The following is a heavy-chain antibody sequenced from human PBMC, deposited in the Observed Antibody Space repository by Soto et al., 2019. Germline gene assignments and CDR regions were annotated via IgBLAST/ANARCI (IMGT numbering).Heavy chain of an antibody. J-gene: IGHJ4*02. CDR2: LYSSGST. D-gene: IGHD6-19*01. CDR1: GFTVSSIY. V-gene: IGHV3-66*01. CDR3: ARVAVAGTYYFDY. Sequence: GESLKISCAASGFTVSSIYMSWVRQAKGKGLEWVSILYSSGSTYYADSVKGRFTISRDNSKNTLYLQMNSLRAEDTAVYYCARVAVAGTYYFDYWGQGTLVTVSS.